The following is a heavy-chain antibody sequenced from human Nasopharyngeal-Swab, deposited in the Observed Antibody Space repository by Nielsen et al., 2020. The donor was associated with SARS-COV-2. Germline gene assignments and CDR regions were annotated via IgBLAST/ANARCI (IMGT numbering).Heavy chain of an antibody. D-gene: IGHD3-22*01. V-gene: IGHV3-74*01. J-gene: IGHJ4*02. CDR3: ARWAYDAENAFDY. Sequence: GESLKISCAASGVTFSRSWMHWVRQAPWRGPVWVARISPDGTSTSYADSVKGRFTISRDNAENTVYLQMNSLRVEDMAVYYCARWAYDAENAFDYWGQGTLVTVSS. CDR2: ISPDGTST. CDR1: GVTFSRSW.